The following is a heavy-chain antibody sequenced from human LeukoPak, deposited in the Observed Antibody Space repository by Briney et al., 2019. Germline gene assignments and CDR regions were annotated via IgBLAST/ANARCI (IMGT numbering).Heavy chain of an antibody. V-gene: IGHV1-2*02. CDR2: INPNSGGT. J-gene: IGHJ4*02. CDR3: AREMTTVTSVDY. D-gene: IGHD4-11*01. Sequence: ASVTVSCKASGYTFTGYYMHWVRQAPGQGLEWMGWINPNSGGTKCAQKFQGRVTMTRDMSISTAYMALSRLRSDDTAVYYCAREMTTVTSVDYWGQGTLVTVSS. CDR1: GYTFTGYY.